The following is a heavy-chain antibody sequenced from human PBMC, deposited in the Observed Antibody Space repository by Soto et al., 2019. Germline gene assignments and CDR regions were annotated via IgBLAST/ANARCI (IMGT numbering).Heavy chain of an antibody. V-gene: IGHV3-9*01. J-gene: IGHJ4*02. CDR2: ISWNSGSI. Sequence: EVQLVESGGGLVQPGRSLRLSCAASGFTFDDYAMHWVRQAPGKGLEWVSGISWNSGSIGYADSVKGRFTISRDNAKNSLYLQMNSLRAEDTALYYCAKVGGGDRAGDYWGQGTLVTVSS. CDR3: AKVGGGDRAGDY. D-gene: IGHD3-10*01. CDR1: GFTFDDYA.